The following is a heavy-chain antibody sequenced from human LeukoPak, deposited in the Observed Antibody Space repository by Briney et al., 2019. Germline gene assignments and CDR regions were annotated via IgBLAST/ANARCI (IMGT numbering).Heavy chain of an antibody. Sequence: GGSLRLSCAASGFTFSSYGMSWVRQAPGKGLEWVSVTYSGGSTYYADSMKGRFTISRDNSKNTLYLQMNSLRAEDTAVYYCARDLGSGWNFDYWGQGTLVTVSS. V-gene: IGHV3-53*01. CDR2: TYSGGST. CDR3: ARDLGSGWNFDY. D-gene: IGHD6-19*01. J-gene: IGHJ4*02. CDR1: GFTFSSYG.